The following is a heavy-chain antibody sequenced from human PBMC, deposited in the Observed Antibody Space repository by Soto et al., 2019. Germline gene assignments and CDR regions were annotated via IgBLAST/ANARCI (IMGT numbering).Heavy chain of an antibody. Sequence: GGSLRLSCAASGFTFISHAMHWVRQAPRKGLEWVAVISYDGSNKYYADSVKGRFTISRDNSKNTLYRQMNSLRAEDTAVYSCARSREQWLVRGNWFDPWGQGTLVTV. CDR1: GFTFISHA. V-gene: IGHV3-30-3*01. D-gene: IGHD6-19*01. CDR3: ARSREQWLVRGNWFDP. J-gene: IGHJ5*02. CDR2: ISYDGSNK.